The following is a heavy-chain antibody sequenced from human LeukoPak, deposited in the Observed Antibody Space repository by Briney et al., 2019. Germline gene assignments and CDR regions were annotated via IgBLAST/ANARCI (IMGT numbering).Heavy chain of an antibody. J-gene: IGHJ4*02. CDR2: ISGSGGST. V-gene: IGHV3-23*01. D-gene: IGHD3-3*01. Sequence: GGSLRLSCAASGFTFSSYAMSWVRQAPGKGLEWVSAISGSGGSTYYADSVKGRFTIPRDNSKNTLYLQMNSLRAEDTAVYYCAKIANHYDFWSGYYGPYYFDYWGQGTLVTVSS. CDR1: GFTFSSYA. CDR3: AKIANHYDFWSGYYGPYYFDY.